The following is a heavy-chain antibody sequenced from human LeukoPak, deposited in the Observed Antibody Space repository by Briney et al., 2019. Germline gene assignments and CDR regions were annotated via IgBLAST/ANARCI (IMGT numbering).Heavy chain of an antibody. CDR3: ARGFGEIDAFDI. CDR1: GGTFSSYA. J-gene: IGHJ3*02. D-gene: IGHD3-10*01. Sequence: GASVKVSCKASGGTFSSYAISWVRQAPGQGLEWMGGIIPIFGTANYAQKFQGRVTITTDESTSTAYMELSSLRSEDTAVYYCARGFGEIDAFDIWGQGTMVTVSS. V-gene: IGHV1-69*05. CDR2: IIPIFGTA.